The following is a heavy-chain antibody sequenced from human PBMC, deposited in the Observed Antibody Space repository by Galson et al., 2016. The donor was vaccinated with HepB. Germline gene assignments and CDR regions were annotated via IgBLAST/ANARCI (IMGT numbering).Heavy chain of an antibody. CDR3: ARDSEPGKYGSGSGSLDY. J-gene: IGHJ4*02. CDR2: IYYVGNT. V-gene: IGHV4-39*07. Sequence: ETLSLTCTVSGGSISSTSHYWGWIRQPPGKGLEWIGTIYYVGNTYYNPSLKSRVTISVDSSKKQFSLNLSSVTAADTAVYYCARDSEPGKYGSGSGSLDYWGQGTLVTVSS. D-gene: IGHD3-10*01. CDR1: GGSISSTSHY.